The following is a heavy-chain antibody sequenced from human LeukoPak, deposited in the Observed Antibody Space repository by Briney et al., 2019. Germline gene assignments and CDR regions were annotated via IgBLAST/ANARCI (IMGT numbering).Heavy chain of an antibody. V-gene: IGHV1-2*04. D-gene: IGHD2-15*01. CDR3: ARDPGYGVVVVAAIY. Sequence: ASVKVSCKASGYTFTAYYLHWVRQAPGQGLEWMGWINPNSGGTNYAQKFQGWVTMTRDTSISTAYMELSRLRSDDTAVYYCARDPGYGVVVVAAIYWGQGTLVTVSS. CDR2: INPNSGGT. J-gene: IGHJ4*02. CDR1: GYTFTAYY.